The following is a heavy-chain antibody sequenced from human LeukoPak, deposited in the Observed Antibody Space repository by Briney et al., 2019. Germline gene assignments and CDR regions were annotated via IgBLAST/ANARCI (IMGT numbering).Heavy chain of an antibody. CDR3: AKIEVGRFDP. J-gene: IGHJ5*02. CDR2: IYDRGST. D-gene: IGHD1-26*01. Sequence: SETLSLTCTVTGASISSHYWCWIRQTPGTGLEWIGDIYDRGSTTYNPSLQSRVSIPVDTSRNQFSLNLRSVTAADTAVYYCAKIEVGRFDPWGQGTLVTVSS. CDR1: GASISSHY. V-gene: IGHV4-59*11.